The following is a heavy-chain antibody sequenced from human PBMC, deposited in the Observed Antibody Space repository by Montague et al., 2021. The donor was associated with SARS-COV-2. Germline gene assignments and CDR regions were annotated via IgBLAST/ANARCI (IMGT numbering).Heavy chain of an antibody. CDR3: ARDKGAATPFDP. CDR2: ITTDATNT. D-gene: IGHD4/OR15-4a*01. V-gene: IGHV3-74*03. J-gene: IGHJ5*02. Sequence: SLRLSCAASGFTFSNHWMHWVRQPPGKGLVWVSRITTDATNTAYADSVKGRFTVSRDNAKDTLYLQMNSLRVEDTAVNYCARDKGAATPFDPWGQGTLVTVSS. CDR1: GFTFSNHW.